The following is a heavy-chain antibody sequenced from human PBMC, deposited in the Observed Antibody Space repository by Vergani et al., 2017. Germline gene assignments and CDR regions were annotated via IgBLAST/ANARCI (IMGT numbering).Heavy chain of an antibody. CDR3: ARQGGLSGSYYSWYFVL. V-gene: IGHV5-10-1*03. CDR1: GYSFTSYW. D-gene: IGHD1-26*01. CDR2: IDPSDSYT. J-gene: IGHJ2*01. Sequence: EVQLVQSGAEVKKPGESLRISCKGSGYSFTSYWISWVRQMPGKGLEWMGRIDPSDSYTNYSPSFQGHVTISADKSISTAYLQWSSLKASDTAMYYCARQGGLSGSYYSWYFVLWGRGTLVTVSS.